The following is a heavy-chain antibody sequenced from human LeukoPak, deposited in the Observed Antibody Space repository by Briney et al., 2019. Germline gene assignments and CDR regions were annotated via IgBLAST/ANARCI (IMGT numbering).Heavy chain of an antibody. V-gene: IGHV4-59*01. CDR2: IYYSGST. Sequence: TSETLSLTCTVSGGSISSYYWSWIRQPPGKGLEWIGYIYYSGSTNYNPSLKSRVTISVDTSKNQFSLELSSVTAADTAVYYCARGPFLVGATEFDPWGQGTLVTVSS. CDR3: ARGPFLVGATEFDP. J-gene: IGHJ5*02. D-gene: IGHD1-26*01. CDR1: GGSISSYY.